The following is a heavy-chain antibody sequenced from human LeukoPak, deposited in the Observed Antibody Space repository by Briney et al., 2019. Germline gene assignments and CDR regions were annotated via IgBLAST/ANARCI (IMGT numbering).Heavy chain of an antibody. D-gene: IGHD5-12*01. J-gene: IGHJ4*02. CDR1: GFTFSTYG. CDR2: ISASGSRT. Sequence: GGSLRLSCAASGFTFSTYGMSWVRQAPGKGLEWVSGISASGSRTYYADSVKGRFTISRDNSKNTLHLQMNSLGAADTAVYYRAKDRDGYSGARGFDCWGQGTLVTVSS. V-gene: IGHV3-23*01. CDR3: AKDRDGYSGARGFDC.